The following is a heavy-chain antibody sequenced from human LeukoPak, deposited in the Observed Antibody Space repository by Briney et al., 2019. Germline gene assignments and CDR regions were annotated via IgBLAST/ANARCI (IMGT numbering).Heavy chain of an antibody. D-gene: IGHD3-3*01. CDR1: GGSIGSGSYY. J-gene: IGHJ4*02. CDR3: AREYDFWSGYQAY. V-gene: IGHV4-61*02. Sequence: PSETLSLTCTVSGGSIGSGSYYWSWIRQPAGKGLEWIGRIYTSGSTNYNPSLKSRVTISVDTSKNQFSLKLSSVTAADTAVYYCAREYDFWSGYQAYWGQGTLVTVSS. CDR2: IYTSGST.